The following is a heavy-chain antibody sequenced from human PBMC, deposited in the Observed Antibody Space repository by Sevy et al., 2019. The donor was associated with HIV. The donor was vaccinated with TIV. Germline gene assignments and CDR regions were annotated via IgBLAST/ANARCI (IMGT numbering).Heavy chain of an antibody. J-gene: IGHJ4*02. Sequence: GGSLRLSCAASGFTFSSYAMHWVRQAPGKGLEWVAVISYDGSNKYYADSVKGRFTISRDNSKNTLYLQMNSLRVEDTAVYYCARAPWGYDFWSGYYFDYWGQGTLVTVSS. D-gene: IGHD3-3*01. CDR1: GFTFSSYA. V-gene: IGHV3-30-3*01. CDR3: ARAPWGYDFWSGYYFDY. CDR2: ISYDGSNK.